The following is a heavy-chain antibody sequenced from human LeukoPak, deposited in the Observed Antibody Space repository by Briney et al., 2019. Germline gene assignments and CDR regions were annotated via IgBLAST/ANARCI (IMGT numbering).Heavy chain of an antibody. CDR3: ARGFPEDGAFDI. D-gene: IGHD1-14*01. J-gene: IGHJ3*02. Sequence: GASVKVSCKASGYTFTSYAMHWVRQAPGQRLEWMGWISAGNGNTKYSQKFQGRVTITRDTSASTAYMELSSLRSEDTAVYYCARGFPEDGAFDIWGQGTMVTVSS. V-gene: IGHV1-3*01. CDR2: ISAGNGNT. CDR1: GYTFTSYA.